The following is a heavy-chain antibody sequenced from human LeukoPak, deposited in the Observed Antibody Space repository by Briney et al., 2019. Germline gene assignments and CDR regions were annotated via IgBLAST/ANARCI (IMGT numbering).Heavy chain of an antibody. Sequence: SETLSLTCTVSGGSISSGSYYWTWIRQPAGKGLEWIGRISTSGRTNYNPSLKSRVTISVDTSKNQFSLKLTSVTAADTAVYYCARTMEGYCSGGSCYQYSYYMDVWGKGTTVTVSS. CDR2: ISTSGRT. CDR1: GGSISSGSYY. V-gene: IGHV4-61*02. J-gene: IGHJ6*03. CDR3: ARTMEGYCSGGSCYQYSYYMDV. D-gene: IGHD2-15*01.